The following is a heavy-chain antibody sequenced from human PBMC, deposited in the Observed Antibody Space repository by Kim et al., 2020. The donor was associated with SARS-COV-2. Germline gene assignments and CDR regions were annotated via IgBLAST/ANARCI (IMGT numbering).Heavy chain of an antibody. CDR1: GFTFSSYG. V-gene: IGHV3-30*18. CDR2: ISYDGSNK. CDR3: AKDNRYYYDSPFDY. Sequence: GGSLRLSCAASGFTFSSYGMHWVRQAPGKGLEWVAVISYDGSNKYYADSVKGRFTISRDNSKNTLYLQMNSLRAEDTAVYYCAKDNRYYYDSPFDYWGQGTLVTVSS. D-gene: IGHD3-22*01. J-gene: IGHJ4*02.